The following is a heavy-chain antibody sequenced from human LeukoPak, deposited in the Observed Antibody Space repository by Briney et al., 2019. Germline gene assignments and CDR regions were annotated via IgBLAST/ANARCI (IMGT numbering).Heavy chain of an antibody. CDR1: EYTFTSYY. D-gene: IGHD6-13*01. CDR2: INPSGGST. CDR3: ARASSSWNAFDH. J-gene: IGHJ4*02. Sequence: ASVKVSCKASEYTFTSYYMHWVRQAPGQGLEWMGIINPSGGSTSYAQKFQGRVTMTRDTSTSIVNMELSSLRSEDTAVYCCARASSSWNAFDHWGQGTLVTVSS. V-gene: IGHV1-46*01.